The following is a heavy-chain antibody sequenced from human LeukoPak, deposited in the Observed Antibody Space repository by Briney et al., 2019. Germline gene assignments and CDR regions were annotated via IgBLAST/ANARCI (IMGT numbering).Heavy chain of an antibody. V-gene: IGHV4-38-2*02. J-gene: IGHJ5*01. CDR1: GYSISSGYY. D-gene: IGHD6-13*01. CDR3: ARAKTVQAAASRLGWLES. CDR2: INYGGST. Sequence: PSETLSLTCTVSGYSISSGYYWGWIRQPPGKGLEWIGSINYGGSTYYNPSLRSRVAISVDTSNNHFSLKLTSVTAADTAVYYCARAKTVQAAASRLGWLESWGQGSLVTVSS.